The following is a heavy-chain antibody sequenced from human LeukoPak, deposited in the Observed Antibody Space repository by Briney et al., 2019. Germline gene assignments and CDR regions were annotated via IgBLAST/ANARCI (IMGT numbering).Heavy chain of an antibody. Sequence: PGGSLRLSCAASGFTFSRYWMDWVRQAPGKGLEWVASIKSDGSDKYYVDSVKGRFTVSKDNAKNSLYLQMNSLRAEDTAIYYCARNRGEGGGYSDYWGQGTLVTVSS. CDR3: ARNRGEGGGYSDY. CDR2: IKSDGSDK. CDR1: GFTFSRYW. V-gene: IGHV3-7*05. D-gene: IGHD2-21*01. J-gene: IGHJ4*02.